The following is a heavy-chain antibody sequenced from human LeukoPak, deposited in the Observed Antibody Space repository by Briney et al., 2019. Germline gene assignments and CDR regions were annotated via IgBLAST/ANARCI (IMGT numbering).Heavy chain of an antibody. CDR3: ARLTRIAVAGPDY. V-gene: IGHV5-51*01. CDR1: GYTFTSYW. Sequence: GESLKISCKGSGYTFTSYWIGWVRQMPGKGLQWMGIIYPGDSDTRYSPSFQGQVTISADKSISTAYLQWSSLKASDTAMYYCARLTRIAVAGPDYWGQGTLVTVSS. D-gene: IGHD6-19*01. J-gene: IGHJ4*02. CDR2: IYPGDSDT.